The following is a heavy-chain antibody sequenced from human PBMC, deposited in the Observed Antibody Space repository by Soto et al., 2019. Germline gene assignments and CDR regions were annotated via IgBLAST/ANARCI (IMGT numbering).Heavy chain of an antibody. CDR2: INAGNGNT. J-gene: IGHJ4*02. CDR3: ANQMIVVVNESLDY. Sequence: QVQLVQSGAEVKKPGASVKVSCKASGYTFTSYAMHWVRQAPGQRLEWMGWINAGNGNTKYSQKFQGRVTITRDTSASTACMELSSLRSEDTAVYYCANQMIVVVNESLDYWGQGTLVTVSS. D-gene: IGHD3-22*01. V-gene: IGHV1-3*01. CDR1: GYTFTSYA.